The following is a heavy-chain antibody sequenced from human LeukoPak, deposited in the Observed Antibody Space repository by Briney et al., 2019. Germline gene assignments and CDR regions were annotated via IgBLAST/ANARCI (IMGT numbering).Heavy chain of an antibody. Sequence: GGSLRLSCAASGFTFSSYWMSWVRQAPGKGLEWVANIKQDGSEKYYVDSVKGRFTISRDNAKNSLYLQMNSLRAEDTAVYYCARVRITIFGVVATNDAFDIWGQGTTVTVSS. CDR2: IKQDGSEK. V-gene: IGHV3-7*01. CDR1: GFTFSSYW. D-gene: IGHD3-3*01. J-gene: IGHJ3*02. CDR3: ARVRITIFGVVATNDAFDI.